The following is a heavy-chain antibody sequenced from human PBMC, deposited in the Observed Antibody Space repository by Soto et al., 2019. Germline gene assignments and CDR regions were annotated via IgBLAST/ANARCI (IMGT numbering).Heavy chain of an antibody. V-gene: IGHV3-23*01. CDR2: ISGSGGST. CDR1: GFTFSSYA. CDR3: AKDDDSSGYYRGAFDI. D-gene: IGHD3-22*01. Sequence: GGSLRLSCAASGFTFSSYAMSWVRQAPGKGLEWVSAISGSGGSTYYADSVKGRFTISRDNSKNTLYLQMNSLRAEDTAVYYCAKDDDSSGYYRGAFDIWGQGTMVTVS. J-gene: IGHJ3*02.